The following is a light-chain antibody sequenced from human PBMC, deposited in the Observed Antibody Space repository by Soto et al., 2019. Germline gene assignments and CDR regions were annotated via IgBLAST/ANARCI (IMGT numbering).Light chain of an antibody. CDR2: LGS. V-gene: IGKV2-28*01. J-gene: IGKJ1*01. Sequence: DIVMTQSPLSLPVTPGEPASISCRSSQSLLHINGYNYLDWYLQKPGQSPQLLIYLGSNRASGVPDRVSGSGSGTDFTLKISRVEAEDVGIYYCMQPLRTPWTFGQGTKVDIK. CDR1: QSLLHINGYNY. CDR3: MQPLRTPWT.